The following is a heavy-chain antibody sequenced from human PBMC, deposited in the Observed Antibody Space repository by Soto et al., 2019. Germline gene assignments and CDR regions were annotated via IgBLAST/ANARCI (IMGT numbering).Heavy chain of an antibody. J-gene: IGHJ4*02. Sequence: GASVKVSCKASGGTFSSYAISWVRQAPGQGLEWMGGIIPIFGTANYAQKFQGRVTITADESTSTAYMELSSLRSEDTAVYYCARDQPAAIFGVVTSLDYWGQGTLVTVSS. D-gene: IGHD3-3*01. CDR3: ARDQPAAIFGVVTSLDY. V-gene: IGHV1-69*13. CDR2: IIPIFGTA. CDR1: GGTFSSYA.